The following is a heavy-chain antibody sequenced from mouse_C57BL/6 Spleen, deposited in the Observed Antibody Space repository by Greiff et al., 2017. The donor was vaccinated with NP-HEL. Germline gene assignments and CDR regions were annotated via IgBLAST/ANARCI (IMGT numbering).Heavy chain of an antibody. CDR1: GFSLTSYG. D-gene: IGHD2-5*01. J-gene: IGHJ2*01. CDR2: IWSGGST. Sequence: QVQLKESGPGLVQPSQSLSITCTVSGFSLTSYGVHWVRQSPGKGLEWLGVIWSGGSTDYNAAFISRLSISKDNSKSQVFFKMNSLQADDTAIYYCAINPTYYSNYYFDDWGKGTTLTVSS. V-gene: IGHV2-2*01. CDR3: AINPTYYSNYYFDD.